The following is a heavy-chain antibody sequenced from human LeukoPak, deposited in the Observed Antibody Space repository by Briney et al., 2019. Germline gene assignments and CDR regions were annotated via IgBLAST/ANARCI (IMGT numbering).Heavy chain of an antibody. J-gene: IGHJ2*01. D-gene: IGHD4-17*01. CDR3: ARAPSRYYGDYARPNWYFDL. Sequence: SETLSLTCAVYGGSFSGYYWSWIRQPPGKGLEWIGETNHSGSTNYNPSLKSRVTISVDTSKNQFSLKLSSVTAADTAVYYCARAPSRYYGDYARPNWYFDLWGRGTLVTVSS. CDR2: TNHSGST. V-gene: IGHV4-34*01. CDR1: GGSFSGYY.